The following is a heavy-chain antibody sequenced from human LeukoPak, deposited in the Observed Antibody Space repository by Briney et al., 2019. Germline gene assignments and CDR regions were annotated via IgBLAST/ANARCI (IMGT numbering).Heavy chain of an antibody. Sequence: PGGSLRLSCAASGFTFISYWMSWVRQAPGKGLEWVANIKQDGSEKYYVDSVKGRFTISRDNAKNSLYLQMNSLRAEDTAVYYCARALYYDFWSGYSDAFDIWGQGTMVTVSS. V-gene: IGHV3-7*01. CDR3: ARALYYDFWSGYSDAFDI. CDR1: GFTFISYW. D-gene: IGHD3-3*01. CDR2: IKQDGSEK. J-gene: IGHJ3*02.